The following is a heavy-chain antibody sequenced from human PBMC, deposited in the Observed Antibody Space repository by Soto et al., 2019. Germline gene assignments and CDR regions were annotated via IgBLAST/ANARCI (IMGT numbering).Heavy chain of an antibody. CDR1: GFTFSSYA. V-gene: IGHV3-23*01. D-gene: IGHD3-10*01. Sequence: GGSLRLSCAASGFTFSSYAMSWVRQAPRKGLEWVSAISGSGGSTYYADSVKGRFTISRDNSKNTLYLQMNSLRAEDTAVYYCAKVDGNYYGSGSYYNAPATGYYYYYGMDAWGQGTTVTVSS. CDR2: ISGSGGST. J-gene: IGHJ6*02. CDR3: AKVDGNYYGSGSYYNAPATGYYYYYGMDA.